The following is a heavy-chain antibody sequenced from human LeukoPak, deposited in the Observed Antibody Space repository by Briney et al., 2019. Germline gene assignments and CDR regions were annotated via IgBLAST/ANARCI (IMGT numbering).Heavy chain of an antibody. J-gene: IGHJ4*02. Sequence: PSETLSLTCTVSGGSISSYYWSWIRQHPGKGLEWIGYIYYSGSTYYNPSLKSRVTISVDTSKNQFSLKLSSVTAADTAVYYCARAVDYGDRPFDYWGQGTLVTVSS. V-gene: IGHV4-59*06. D-gene: IGHD4-17*01. CDR3: ARAVDYGDRPFDY. CDR2: IYYSGST. CDR1: GGSISSYY.